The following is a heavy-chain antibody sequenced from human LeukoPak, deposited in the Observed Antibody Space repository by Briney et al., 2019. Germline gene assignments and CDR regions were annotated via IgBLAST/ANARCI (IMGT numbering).Heavy chain of an antibody. V-gene: IGHV1-2*02. CDR1: GYTFTGYY. J-gene: IGHJ4*02. D-gene: IGHD3-22*01. CDR2: INPNSGGT. CDR3: ARGSYYYDSSGYPDFDY. Sequence: ASVKVSCKASGYTFTGYYMHWVRQAPGQGLEWMGWINPNSGGTNYAQKFQGRVTMTRDTSISTAYMELSRLRSDDTAVYYCARGSYYYDSSGYPDFDYWGQGTLVTVSS.